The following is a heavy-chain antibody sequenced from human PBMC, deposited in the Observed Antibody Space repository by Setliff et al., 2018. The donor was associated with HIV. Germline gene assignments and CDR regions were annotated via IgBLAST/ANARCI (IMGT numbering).Heavy chain of an antibody. CDR2: IKEDGSDE. Sequence: PGGSLRLSCTASGFTFGSFWMSWVRQAPGKGLEWVANIKEDGSDENYVDSVKDRFTISRNNAKNSLYLQMSSLRVEDTAVYYCARVTHVGNPSYWGQGTLVTVSS. CDR3: ARVTHVGNPSY. J-gene: IGHJ4*02. D-gene: IGHD1-26*01. V-gene: IGHV3-7*03. CDR1: GFTFGSFW.